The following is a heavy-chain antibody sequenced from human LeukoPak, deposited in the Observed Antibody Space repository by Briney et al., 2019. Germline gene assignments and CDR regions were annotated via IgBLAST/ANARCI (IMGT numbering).Heavy chain of an antibody. CDR3: ARRDSGYYYGDY. CDR2: IYPADSDT. CDR1: GYTFTNYW. J-gene: IGHJ4*02. V-gene: IGHV5-51*01. D-gene: IGHD3-22*01. Sequence: GESLKISCKGSGYTFTNYWIGWVRQMPGKGLEWMGIIYPADSDTRYSPSFQGQVTISADKSISTAYLQWSSLKASDTAIYYCARRDSGYYYGDYWGQGTLVTVSS.